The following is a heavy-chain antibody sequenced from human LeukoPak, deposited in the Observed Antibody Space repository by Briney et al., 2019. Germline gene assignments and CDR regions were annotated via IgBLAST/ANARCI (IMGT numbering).Heavy chain of an antibody. D-gene: IGHD2-2*01. CDR1: GGSFSGYY. V-gene: IGHV4-34*01. Sequence: SETLSLTCAVYGGSFSGYYWSWIRQPPGKGLEWIGEINHSGSTNYNPSLKSRVTISVDTSKNQFSLKLSSVTAADTAVYYCARAPIVVVPAAMGGGYSWFDPWGQGTLVTVSS. CDR2: INHSGST. J-gene: IGHJ5*02. CDR3: ARAPIVVVPAAMGGGYSWFDP.